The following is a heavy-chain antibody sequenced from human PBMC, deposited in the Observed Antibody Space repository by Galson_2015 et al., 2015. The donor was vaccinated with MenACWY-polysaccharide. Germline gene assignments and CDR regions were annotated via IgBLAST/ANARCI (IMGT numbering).Heavy chain of an antibody. D-gene: IGHD5-18*01. CDR1: GFTFSSLA. Sequence: SLRLSCAASGFTFSSLAMSWVRQAPGKGLEWVSAISGSGGSTSYADSVKGRFTISRDNSKNTLNLQMNCLRAEDTAVYYCAKTYSYASGWFVPWGQGTLVAVSS. CDR3: AKTYSYASGWFVP. CDR2: ISGSGGST. J-gene: IGHJ5*02. V-gene: IGHV3-23*01.